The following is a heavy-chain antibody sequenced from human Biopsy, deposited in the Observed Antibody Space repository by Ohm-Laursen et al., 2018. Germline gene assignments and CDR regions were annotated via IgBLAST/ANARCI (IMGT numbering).Heavy chain of an antibody. J-gene: IGHJ4*02. CDR2: IFKDGNT. V-gene: IGHV4-38-2*01. Sequence: GTLSLTWAVSGYSISSDYRWGWIRQAPGKTLEWLGNIFKDGNTHYNPSLRSRLIISIDTSKNQFSLMMTSVSGADTAVYFCARVGSGWAPFDKWGPGTPVTVSS. D-gene: IGHD6-19*01. CDR3: ARVGSGWAPFDK. CDR1: GYSISSDYR.